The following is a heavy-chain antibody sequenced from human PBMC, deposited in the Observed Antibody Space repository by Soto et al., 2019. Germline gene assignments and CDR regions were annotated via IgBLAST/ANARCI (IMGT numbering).Heavy chain of an antibody. J-gene: IGHJ4*02. Sequence: ASVKVSCKVSGYTLAELSMHWVRQAPGKGLEWMGGFDPEDGETIYAQKFQGRVTMTEDTSTDTAYMELSSLRSEDTAVYYCTTGQRPIRFLEWLSRYYFDYWGQGTLVTVSS. CDR2: FDPEDGET. V-gene: IGHV1-24*01. CDR3: TTGQRPIRFLEWLSRYYFDY. CDR1: GYTLAELS. D-gene: IGHD3-3*01.